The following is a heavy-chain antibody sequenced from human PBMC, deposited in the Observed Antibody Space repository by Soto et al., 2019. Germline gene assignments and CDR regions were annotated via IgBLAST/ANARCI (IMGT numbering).Heavy chain of an antibody. D-gene: IGHD2-8*01. CDR3: ARRLMVYAIWFNP. CDR1: GGSFSGYY. V-gene: IGHV4-34*01. J-gene: IGHJ5*02. CDR2: INHSGST. Sequence: QVQLQQWGAGLLKPSETLSLTCAVYGGSFSGYYWSWIRQPPGKGLEWIGEINHSGSTNYNPSHKSRVTISVDTSKNQFSLKLSSVTAADTAVYYCARRLMVYAIWFNPWGQGTLVTVSS.